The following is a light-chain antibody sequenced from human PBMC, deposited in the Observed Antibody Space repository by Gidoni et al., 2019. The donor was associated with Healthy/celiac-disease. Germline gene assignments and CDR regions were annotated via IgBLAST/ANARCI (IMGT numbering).Light chain of an antibody. CDR3: QQYNSFSLT. CDR2: KAS. V-gene: IGKV1-5*03. CDR1: QSISSW. J-gene: IGKJ4*01. Sequence: DIQMTQSPSTLSASVGDRVTITCRASQSISSWLAWYQQKPGKAPKLLIYKASSLESGVPSRFSGSGSGTEFTLTISSLQPDDFATYYCQQYNSFSLTFGGGTKVEIK.